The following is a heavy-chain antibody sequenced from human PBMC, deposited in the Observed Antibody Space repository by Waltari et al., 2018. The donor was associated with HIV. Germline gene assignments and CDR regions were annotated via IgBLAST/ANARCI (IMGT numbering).Heavy chain of an antibody. V-gene: IGHV3-20*04. CDR3: ARGEYFDRLGAFDI. D-gene: IGHD3-9*01. J-gene: IGHJ3*02. CDR2: INWNGGST. CDR1: GFNFDDYG. Sequence: EVQLVESGGAVIRPGGSLRLSCAASGFNFDDYGMNWVRQVPGKGLEWVCGINWNGGSTGYVDSVKGRFTISRDSAKSSLYLQMTSLRVEDTALYYCARGEYFDRLGAFDIWGQGTMVTVSS.